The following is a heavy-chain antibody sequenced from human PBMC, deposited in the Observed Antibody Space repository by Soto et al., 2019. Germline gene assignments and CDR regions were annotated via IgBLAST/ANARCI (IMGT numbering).Heavy chain of an antibody. Sequence: GGSLRLSCAASAFTFNNYAMSWVRQAPGKGLEWVSGIGGSGRTTYYADSVKGRFTISRDNSNNTLFLQMNSLRDEDTAVYYCAKSRYSDSSGDFYDYWGQGTLVTVSS. D-gene: IGHD3-22*01. CDR1: AFTFNNYA. CDR2: IGGSGRTT. CDR3: AKSRYSDSSGDFYDY. V-gene: IGHV3-23*01. J-gene: IGHJ4*02.